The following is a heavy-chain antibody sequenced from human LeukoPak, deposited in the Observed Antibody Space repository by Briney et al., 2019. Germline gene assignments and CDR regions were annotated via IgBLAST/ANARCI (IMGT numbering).Heavy chain of an antibody. CDR1: GGSISTYY. CDR2: NCNRGTT. Sequence: SETLSLTCSVSGGSISTYYWSWIRQPPGKGLEWIGYNCNRGTTNYNPSLKSRVTISVDRSKNQFSLSLTSVAAADTAVYYCARERASAGPHFEHWGRGILVTVSS. V-gene: IGHV4-59*01. CDR3: ARERASAGPHFEH. D-gene: IGHD6-13*01. J-gene: IGHJ4*02.